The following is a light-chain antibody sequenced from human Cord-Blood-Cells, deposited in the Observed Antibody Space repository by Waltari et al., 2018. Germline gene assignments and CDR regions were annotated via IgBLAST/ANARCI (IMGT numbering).Light chain of an antibody. CDR3: SSYTSSSTWV. CDR2: VVS. J-gene: IGLJ3*02. Sequence: QSALTQPASVSGSPGQSITISCTGTSSDVGGYNYVSWYQQPPGKAPKLMFDVVSKRPSGVSTRFSGSKSGNTASLTISGLQAEDEADYYCSSYTSSSTWVFGGGTKLTVL. V-gene: IGLV2-14*01. CDR1: SSDVGGYNY.